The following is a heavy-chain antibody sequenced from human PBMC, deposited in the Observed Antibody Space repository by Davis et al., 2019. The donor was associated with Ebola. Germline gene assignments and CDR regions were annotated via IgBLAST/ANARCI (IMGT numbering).Heavy chain of an antibody. J-gene: IGHJ4*02. Sequence: PGGSLRLSCAASGFTFSDYYISWIRQAPGKGLEWVSYISSSGSTIYYADSVKGRFTISRDNAKNSLYLQMNSLRAEDTAVYYCARAGADYALNFDYWGQGTLVTVSS. CDR3: ARAGADYALNFDY. D-gene: IGHD4-17*01. CDR1: GFTFSDYY. CDR2: ISSSGSTI. V-gene: IGHV3-11*04.